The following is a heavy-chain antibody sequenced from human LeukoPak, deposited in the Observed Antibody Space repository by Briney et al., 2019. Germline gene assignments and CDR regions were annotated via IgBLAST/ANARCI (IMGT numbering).Heavy chain of an antibody. J-gene: IGHJ6*03. V-gene: IGHV4-34*01. CDR2: IKQSGRT. CDR3: ARLGYTKSWNYYYYYLDV. D-gene: IGHD6-13*01. Sequence: SETLSLTCGVSGASLSGYYWNWIRHPPGKGLEWIGEIKQSGRTNYNSSLKSRVTISADMSKNQFSLKLSSVTAAETAVYYCARLGYTKSWNYYYYYLDVWGKGTSVTVSS. CDR1: GASLSGYY.